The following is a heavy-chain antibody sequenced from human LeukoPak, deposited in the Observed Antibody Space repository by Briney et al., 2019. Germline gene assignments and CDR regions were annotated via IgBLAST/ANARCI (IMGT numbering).Heavy chain of an antibody. V-gene: IGHV3-30*02. CDR2: IRYHGSDK. D-gene: IGHD2-2*01. CDR3: ARSPTSWYFDY. J-gene: IGHJ4*02. CDR1: GFTFSSYG. Sequence: GGSLRLSCAASGFTFSSYGMHWVRQAPGKGLEWVAFIRYHGSDKYYADSVKGRFTISRDNSKNALYLQMNSLRPEDTSVYYCARSPTSWYFDYWGQGTLVTVSS.